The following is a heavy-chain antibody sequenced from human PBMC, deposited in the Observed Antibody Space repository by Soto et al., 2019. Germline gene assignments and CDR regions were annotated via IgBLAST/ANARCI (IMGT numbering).Heavy chain of an antibody. CDR3: ARNGMDV. J-gene: IGHJ6*02. V-gene: IGHV1-46*03. CDR2: INPSGGST. Sequence: QVQLVQSGAEVKKPGASVKVSCKASGYTFTSYYMHWVRQAPGQGLEWMGIINPSGGSTSYAQKFQGRETVTRDTATSTVYMELSSLRSEDTAVYYRARNGMDVWGQGTTVTVSS. CDR1: GYTFTSYY.